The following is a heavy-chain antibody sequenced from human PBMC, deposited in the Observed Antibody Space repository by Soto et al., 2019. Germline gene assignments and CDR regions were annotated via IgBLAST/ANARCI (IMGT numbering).Heavy chain of an antibody. J-gene: IGHJ4*02. D-gene: IGHD3-9*01. CDR2: IYYSGST. V-gene: IGHV4-39*01. CDR1: GGSISSSSYY. CDR3: ASLSPGYFDYF. Sequence: SETLSLTCTVSGGSISSSSYYWGWIRQPPRKGLEWIGSIYYSGSTYYNPSLKSRVTISVDTSKNQFSLKLSSVTAADTAVYYCASLSPGYFDYFWGQGTLVTVSS.